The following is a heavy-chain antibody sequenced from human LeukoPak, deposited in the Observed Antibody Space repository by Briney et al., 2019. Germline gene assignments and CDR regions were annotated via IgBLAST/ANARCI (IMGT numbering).Heavy chain of an antibody. CDR3: ARDHGYYDSSGYRDAFDI. CDR2: ISSSSSYI. CDR1: GFTFSSYS. Sequence: PGGSLRLSCAASGFTFSSYSMNWVRQAPGRGLEWVSSISSSSSYIYYADSVKGRFTISRDNAKNSLYLQMNSLRAEDTAVYYCARDHGYYDSSGYRDAFDIWGQGTMVTVSS. V-gene: IGHV3-21*01. J-gene: IGHJ3*02. D-gene: IGHD3-22*01.